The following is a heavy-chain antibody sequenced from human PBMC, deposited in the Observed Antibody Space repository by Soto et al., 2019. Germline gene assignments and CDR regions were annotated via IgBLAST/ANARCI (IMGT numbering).Heavy chain of an antibody. D-gene: IGHD2-15*01. Sequence: GESLKISCRGSGYTFPTNWIAWVRQMPGKGLEWMGVIYPSDSDTRYSPSFQGQVTISADKSISTAYLQWSSLKASDTAMYYCARPGIATFYWGQGTLVTVSS. CDR2: IYPSDSDT. CDR3: ARPGIATFY. J-gene: IGHJ4*02. CDR1: GYTFPTNW. V-gene: IGHV5-51*01.